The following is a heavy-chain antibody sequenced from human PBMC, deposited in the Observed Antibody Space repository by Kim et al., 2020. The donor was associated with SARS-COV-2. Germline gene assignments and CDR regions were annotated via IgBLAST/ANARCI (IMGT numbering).Heavy chain of an antibody. CDR2: ITGDGSES. CDR3: ATSLGAKNLGGGA. D-gene: IGHD2-21*01. J-gene: IGHJ1*01. Sequence: GGSLRLSCVASGFTFNGYWMHWVRQAPGQGPVWVSRITGDGSESNYADFVKGRFTISRDNAKKTLFLQMNSLRAEDTAVYYCATSLGAKNLGGGAWGRGTLVTVSS. CDR1: GFTFNGYW. V-gene: IGHV3-74*01.